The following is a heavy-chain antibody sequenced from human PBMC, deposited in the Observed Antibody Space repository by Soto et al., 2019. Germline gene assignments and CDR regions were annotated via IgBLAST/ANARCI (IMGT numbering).Heavy chain of an antibody. CDR1: GFSLTTSGVG. J-gene: IGHJ5*02. D-gene: IGHD1-1*01. Sequence: YGPTLVNPTQTLTLTCTFSGFSLTTSGVGVGWIRQPPGKALEWLALIYWNDDKRYSPSLRGRLTITKDTSKNQVVLAMTNMDPVDTATYYCAHHNIPQPPSWFVPWGLGPLVTVFS. V-gene: IGHV2-5*01. CDR2: IYWNDDK. CDR3: AHHNIPQPPSWFVP.